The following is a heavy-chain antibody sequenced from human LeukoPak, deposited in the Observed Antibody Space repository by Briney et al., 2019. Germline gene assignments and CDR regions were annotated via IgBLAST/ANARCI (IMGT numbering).Heavy chain of an antibody. CDR1: GFTFDDYA. J-gene: IGHJ4*02. V-gene: IGHV3-74*01. Sequence: GRSLRLSCAASGFTFDDYAMYWVRQAPGKGLVWVSRLDSDGSNARYADSVKGRFTISRDNAKTTLYLQMNSLRVEDTAVYYCAKESGGGGQGFDYWGQGTLVTVSS. CDR2: LDSDGSNA. CDR3: AKESGGGGQGFDY. D-gene: IGHD2-15*01.